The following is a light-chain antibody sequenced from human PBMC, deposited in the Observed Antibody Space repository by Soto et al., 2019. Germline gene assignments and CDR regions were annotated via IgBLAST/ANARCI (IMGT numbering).Light chain of an antibody. V-gene: IGLV7-46*01. CDR3: LLSYSGAQVV. Sequence: QAVVTQEPSLTVSPGGTVTLTCGSSTGAVTSGHYPYWFQQKPGQAPRTLIYDTSNKHSWTPARFSGSLLGGKAALTLSGAQPEDEAEYYCLLSYSGAQVVFGGGTQRPS. J-gene: IGLJ2*01. CDR2: DTS. CDR1: TGAVTSGHY.